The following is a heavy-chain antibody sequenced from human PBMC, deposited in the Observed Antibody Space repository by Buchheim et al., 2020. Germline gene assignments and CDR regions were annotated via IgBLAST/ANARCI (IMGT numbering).Heavy chain of an antibody. D-gene: IGHD3-10*01. CDR2: IYPSGST. CDR1: GGSISRGSYY. J-gene: IGHJ4*02. Sequence: QVQLQESGPGLVKPSQPLSLPCTVSGGSISRGSYYWTWIRQPAGKGLEWIGRIYPSGSTNYNPSLKSRVTISVDTPKHHISLKLSSVTAADTAMYYCARGSPMVFWGQGTL. V-gene: IGHV4-61*02. CDR3: ARGSPMVF.